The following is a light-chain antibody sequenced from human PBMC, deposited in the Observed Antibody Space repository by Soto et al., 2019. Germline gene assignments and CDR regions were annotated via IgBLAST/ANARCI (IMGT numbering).Light chain of an antibody. Sequence: EIVMTQSPATLSVSPGERVTLSCRASQSVSSYLAWYQQKPGQPPRLLIYDASTRATGIPARFSGSGSGTEFTLTVTSLQSADFAIYYCHQYNTWPFFTFGPGTRVDI. CDR2: DAS. CDR1: QSVSSY. CDR3: HQYNTWPFFT. J-gene: IGKJ3*01. V-gene: IGKV3-15*01.